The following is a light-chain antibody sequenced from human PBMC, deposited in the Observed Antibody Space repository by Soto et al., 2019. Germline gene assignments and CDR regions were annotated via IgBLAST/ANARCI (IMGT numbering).Light chain of an antibody. Sequence: QSALTQPPSASGTPGQRVTISCSGSSSNIGSNYVYWYQQLPRTAPKLLIHRDNQRPSGVPDQFSGSKSGTSASLAFSGLRSEDEADYYCAAWDDSLSGPVFGGGTKLTVL. CDR3: AAWDDSLSGPV. J-gene: IGLJ3*02. CDR2: RDN. V-gene: IGLV1-47*01. CDR1: SSNIGSNY.